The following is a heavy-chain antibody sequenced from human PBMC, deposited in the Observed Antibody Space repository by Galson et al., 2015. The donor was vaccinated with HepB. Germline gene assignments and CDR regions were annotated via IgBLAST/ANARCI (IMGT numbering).Heavy chain of an antibody. D-gene: IGHD1-1*01. CDR3: AKGTTNIDY. J-gene: IGHJ4*02. Sequence: SMRLSCAASGFSFSSLGMTWGGQAPGKGVECVAAIGVNAGNSDYADSVKGRFTIPRANPKNMLYLQLNNLRAEDTAVYYCAKGTTNIDYWGQGTLVTVSS. CDR2: IGVNAGNS. V-gene: IGHV3-23*01. CDR1: GFSFSSLG.